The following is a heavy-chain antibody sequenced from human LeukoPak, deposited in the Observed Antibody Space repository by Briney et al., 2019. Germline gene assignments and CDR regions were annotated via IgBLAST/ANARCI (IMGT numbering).Heavy chain of an antibody. CDR3: ARDYPLRQFDY. CDR1: GFSFSSYG. Sequence: GGSLRLSCAASGFSFSSYGMHRVRQAPGKGLEWVSSISSSSSYIYYADSVKGRFTISRDNAKNSLYLQMNSLRAEDTAVYYCARDYPLRQFDYWGQGTLVTVSS. CDR2: ISSSSSYI. J-gene: IGHJ4*02. D-gene: IGHD3-16*01. V-gene: IGHV3-21*01.